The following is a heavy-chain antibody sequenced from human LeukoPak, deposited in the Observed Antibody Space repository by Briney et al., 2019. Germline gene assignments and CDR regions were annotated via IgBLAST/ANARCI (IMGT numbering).Heavy chain of an antibody. CDR3: ARRFRGSCQFDY. Sequence: PGGSLTLSCAASGFTFSIYWMYWVRQAPGKGLVWVSRINSDGSNTTYADSVKGRFTISRDNAKNTLYLQMNSLRAEDTAVYYCARRFRGSCQFDYWGQGTLVTVSS. CDR1: GFTFSIYW. CDR2: INSDGSNT. V-gene: IGHV3-74*01. D-gene: IGHD2-15*01. J-gene: IGHJ4*02.